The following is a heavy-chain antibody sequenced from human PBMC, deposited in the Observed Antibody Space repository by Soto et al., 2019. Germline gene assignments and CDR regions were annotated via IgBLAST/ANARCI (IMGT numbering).Heavy chain of an antibody. Sequence: DVQLVESGGGLVQPGRSLRLSCAASGFTFRDYWMSWVRQAPGKGLEWVANIKPDGSEKYYADSVKGRFTISRDNAENSLYLQMNSLRVEDTAIYYCATSYSHAWNSWGQGTQVTVSS. V-gene: IGHV3-7*01. CDR3: ATSYSHAWNS. J-gene: IGHJ4*02. CDR1: GFTFRDYW. D-gene: IGHD6-13*01. CDR2: IKPDGSEK.